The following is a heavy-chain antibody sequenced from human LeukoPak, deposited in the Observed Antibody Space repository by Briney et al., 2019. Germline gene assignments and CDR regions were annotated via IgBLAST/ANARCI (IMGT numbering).Heavy chain of an antibody. CDR2: ISGSGGST. Sequence: PGGSLRLSCAASGFTFSSYAMSWVRQAPGEGLEWVSAISGSGGSTYYADSVKGRFTISRDNSKNTLYLQMNSLRAEDTAVYYCAKDNHYSGSYYAYFQHWGQGTLVTVSS. V-gene: IGHV3-23*01. CDR1: GFTFSSYA. CDR3: AKDNHYSGSYYAYFQH. D-gene: IGHD1-26*01. J-gene: IGHJ1*01.